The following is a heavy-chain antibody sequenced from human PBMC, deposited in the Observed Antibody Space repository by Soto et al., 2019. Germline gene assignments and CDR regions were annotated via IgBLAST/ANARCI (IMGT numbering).Heavy chain of an antibody. V-gene: IGHV3-48*01. Sequence: TGGSLRLSCAAFGLTLSTSSMNWVRQAPGRGLEWISYIRRHTSSTAYADSVKGRFTISRDSAKNTLYLQMDSLRAEDTAVYYCAKDGGFWSGYYDNYYYYYMDVWGKGTTVTVSS. D-gene: IGHD3-3*01. J-gene: IGHJ6*03. CDR2: IRRHTSST. CDR3: AKDGGFWSGYYDNYYYYYMDV. CDR1: GLTLSTSS.